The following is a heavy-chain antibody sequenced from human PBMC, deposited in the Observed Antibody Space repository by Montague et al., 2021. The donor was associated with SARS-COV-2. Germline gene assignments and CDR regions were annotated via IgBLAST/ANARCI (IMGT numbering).Heavy chain of an antibody. Sequence: SLRLSCAASRSTFSSDVMSWFRQAPGKGPEWVSAISNSGVFYADSVKGRFTISRDISKKEVYLQMNSPRAEDTAVYYCVKDLHESTSYYLGSDSWGLGTLVTVS. CDR1: RSTFSSDV. CDR2: ISNSGV. J-gene: IGHJ4*02. D-gene: IGHD3-22*01. V-gene: IGHV3-23*01. CDR3: VKDLHESTSYYLGSDS.